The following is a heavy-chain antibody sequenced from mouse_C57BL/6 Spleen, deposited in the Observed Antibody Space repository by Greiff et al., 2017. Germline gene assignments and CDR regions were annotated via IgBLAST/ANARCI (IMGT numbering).Heavy chain of an antibody. D-gene: IGHD1-1*01. J-gene: IGHJ4*01. Sequence: VQLQQSGAELVRPGASVKLSCKASGYTFTDYYINWVKQRPGQGLEWIARIYPGSGNTYYNEKFKGKATLTAEKSSSTAYMQLSSLTSEDSAVYFCARSIYYYGRDAMDYWGQGTSVTVSS. CDR3: ARSIYYYGRDAMDY. CDR1: GYTFTDYY. V-gene: IGHV1-76*01. CDR2: IYPGSGNT.